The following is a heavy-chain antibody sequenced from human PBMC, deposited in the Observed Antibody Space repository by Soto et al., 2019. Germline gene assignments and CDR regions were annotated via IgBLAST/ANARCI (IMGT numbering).Heavy chain of an antibody. D-gene: IGHD3-16*01. CDR2: MNPNSGNT. V-gene: IGHV1-8*01. J-gene: IGHJ6*02. CDR3: ARMGVASRVLKHYYYYYGMDV. Sequence: QVQLVQSGAEVKKPGASVKVSCKASGYTFTSYDINWVRQATGQGLEWMGWMNPNSGNTGYAQKFQGRVTMTRNTSISTAYMELSSLRSEDTAVYYCARMGVASRVLKHYYYYYGMDVWGQGTTVTVSS. CDR1: GYTFTSYD.